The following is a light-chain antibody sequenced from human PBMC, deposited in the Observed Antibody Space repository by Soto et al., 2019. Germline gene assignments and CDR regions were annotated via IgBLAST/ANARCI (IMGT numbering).Light chain of an antibody. CDR3: SSYTSSRTLFV. CDR1: SSDVGGYNY. J-gene: IGLJ1*01. Sequence: QSALTQPASVSGSPGQSITISCTGTSSDVGGYNYVSWYQQHPGKAPKLMIYDVSNRPSGVSNRFSGSKSGNTASLTISGFPAEDEADYYCSSYTSSRTLFVFGTGTKVTVL. CDR2: DVS. V-gene: IGLV2-14*01.